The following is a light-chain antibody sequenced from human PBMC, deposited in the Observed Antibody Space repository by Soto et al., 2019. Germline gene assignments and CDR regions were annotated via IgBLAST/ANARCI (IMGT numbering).Light chain of an antibody. V-gene: IGLV2-8*01. Sequence: QSVLTQPPSASGSPGQSVTISCTGTSSDVGRYNYISWYQQHPGKAPKLIIYEVSKRPSGVPDRLSGFKYGNTASLTVSGLQAEDEADYYCSSYAGNSRYVFGTGTTVTVL. CDR3: SSYAGNSRYV. J-gene: IGLJ1*01. CDR2: EVS. CDR1: SSDVGRYNY.